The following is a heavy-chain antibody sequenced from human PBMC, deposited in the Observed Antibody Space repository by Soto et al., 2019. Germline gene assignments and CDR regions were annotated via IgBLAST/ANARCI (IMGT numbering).Heavy chain of an antibody. V-gene: IGHV3-9*01. CDR2: LSWNSQSI. D-gene: IGHD2-2*01. Sequence: HPGGSLRLSCSTSGFTFDDYAMHWVRQAPGKGLEWVSALSWNSQSIGYAISVKGRFTISRDNAKNSLYLQMNSLRPEDTAFYYCAKAYSSTWQLGQELDYWGPGTLVTVSS. CDR3: AKAYSSTWQLGQELDY. CDR1: GFTFDDYA. J-gene: IGHJ4*02.